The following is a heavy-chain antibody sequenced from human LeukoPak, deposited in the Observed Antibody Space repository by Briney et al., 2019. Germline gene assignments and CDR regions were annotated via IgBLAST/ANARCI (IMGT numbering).Heavy chain of an antibody. J-gene: IGHJ5*02. Sequence: ASVKVSCKASGYTFTSYDINWVRQATGQGIEWTGWMNPNSGSTGYAQKFQGRVTMTRNTSISTAYMELSSLTSEELAPYFCARGVDHWGQGTLVTVSS. CDR3: ARGVDH. CDR1: GYTFTSYD. CDR2: MNPNSGST. V-gene: IGHV1-8*01.